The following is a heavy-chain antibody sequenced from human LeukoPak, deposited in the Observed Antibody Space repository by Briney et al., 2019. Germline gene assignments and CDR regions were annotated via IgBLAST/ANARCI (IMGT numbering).Heavy chain of an antibody. D-gene: IGHD6-19*01. CDR2: MNPNSGNT. CDR3: ARGKIAVAD. CDR1: GYTLTELS. Sequence: ASVKVSCKVSGYTLTELSMHWVRQATGQGLEWMGWMNPNSGNTGYAQKFQGRVTMTRNTSISTAYMELSSLRSEDTAVYYCARGKIAVADWGQGTLVTVSS. V-gene: IGHV1-8*01. J-gene: IGHJ4*02.